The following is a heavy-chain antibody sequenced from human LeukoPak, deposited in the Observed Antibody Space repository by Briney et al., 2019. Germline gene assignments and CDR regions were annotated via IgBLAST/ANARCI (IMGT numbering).Heavy chain of an antibody. CDR2: INPSRGST. J-gene: IGHJ6*03. Sequence: AAVKVSYKASGYTFTSYYMHWVRQAPGQGLEGMGIINPSRGSTSYAQKFQGRVTITSDTSTSTVYMELSSLRSEDTAVYYCAREGHAPQNYYCYYYMDFWGKGTTVTVSS. V-gene: IGHV1-46*03. CDR3: AREGHAPQNYYCYYYMDF. CDR1: GYTFTSYY. D-gene: IGHD2-8*01.